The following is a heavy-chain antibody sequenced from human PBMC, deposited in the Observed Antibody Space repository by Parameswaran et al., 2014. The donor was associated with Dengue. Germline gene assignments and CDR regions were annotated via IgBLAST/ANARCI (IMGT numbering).Heavy chain of an antibody. CDR2: IYSGGST. CDR3: ARLQPPDY. J-gene: IGHJ4*02. D-gene: IGHD5-18*01. Sequence: WIRQPPGKGLEWVSVIYSGGSTYYADSVKGRFTISRDNSKNTLYLQMNSLRAEDTAVYYCARLQPPDYWGQGTLVTVSS. V-gene: IGHV3-53*01.